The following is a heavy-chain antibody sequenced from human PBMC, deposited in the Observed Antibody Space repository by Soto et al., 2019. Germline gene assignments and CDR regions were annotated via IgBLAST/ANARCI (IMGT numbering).Heavy chain of an antibody. Sequence: SETLSLTCTVSGGSISSSSYYWGWIRQPPGKGLEWIGSIYYSGSTYYNPSLKSRVTISVDTSKNQFSLKLSSVTAADTAVYYCARHGMSDFDWLLREFNYWGQGTLVTVSS. J-gene: IGHJ4*02. CDR2: IYYSGST. CDR3: ARHGMSDFDWLLREFNY. CDR1: GGSISSSSYY. V-gene: IGHV4-39*01. D-gene: IGHD3-9*01.